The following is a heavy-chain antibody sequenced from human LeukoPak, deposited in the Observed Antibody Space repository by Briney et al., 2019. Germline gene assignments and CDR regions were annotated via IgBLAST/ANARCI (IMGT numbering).Heavy chain of an antibody. V-gene: IGHV3-23*01. J-gene: IGHJ4*02. Sequence: GGSLRLSCAASGFTFSSYAMSWVRQAPGKGLEWVSAISGSGGSTYYADSVKGRFTISRDNSKNTLYLQTNSLRAEDTAVYYCAKDLQRITIFGVVGDWGQGTLVTVSS. D-gene: IGHD3-3*01. CDR1: GFTFSSYA. CDR2: ISGSGGST. CDR3: AKDLQRITIFGVVGD.